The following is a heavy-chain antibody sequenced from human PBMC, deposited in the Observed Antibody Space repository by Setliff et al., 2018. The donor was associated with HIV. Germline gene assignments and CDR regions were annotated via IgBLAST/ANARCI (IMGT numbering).Heavy chain of an antibody. CDR1: GFNFSSHT. CDR2: ISSTGTYI. D-gene: IGHD3-9*01. J-gene: IGHJ4*02. CDR3: ARTPRDILTGYFDY. Sequence: PGGSLRLSCAASGFNFSSHTMNWIRQAPGKGLEWVSSISSTGTYIYYADSMKGRFTISRDNAKNSLYLQMNSLRAEDTAVYYCARTPRDILTGYFDYWGQGTLVTSPQ. V-gene: IGHV3-21*01.